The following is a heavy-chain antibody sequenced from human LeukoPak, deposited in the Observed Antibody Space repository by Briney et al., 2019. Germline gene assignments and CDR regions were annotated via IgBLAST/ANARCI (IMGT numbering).Heavy chain of an antibody. V-gene: IGHV1-69*05. CDR1: GYTFTGYY. CDR2: IIPIFGTA. CDR3: ARDFPAAEMAYYYYMDV. D-gene: IGHD2-15*01. J-gene: IGHJ6*03. Sequence: ASVKVSCKASGYTFTGYYMHWVRQAPGQGLEWMGGIIPIFGTANYAQKFQGRVTITTDESTSTAYMELSRLRSDDTAVYYCARDFPAAEMAYYYYMDVWGKGTTVTVSS.